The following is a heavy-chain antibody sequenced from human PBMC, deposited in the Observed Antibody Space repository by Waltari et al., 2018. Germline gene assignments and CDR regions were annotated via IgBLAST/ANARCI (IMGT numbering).Heavy chain of an antibody. CDR3: ATDGTDCSTTSCYFGSIDV. CDR1: GFSFSSYA. Sequence: QVHLVESGGGVVQPGRSLRLSCAASGFSFSSYAMYWVRQAPGKGLEWAAVISFDGKNKYYADSVKGRFAISRDDSKNTLYLQMNSLRTEDTAVYYCATDGTDCSTTSCYFGSIDVWGQGTTVTVSS. J-gene: IGHJ6*02. CDR2: ISFDGKNK. D-gene: IGHD2-2*01. V-gene: IGHV3-30*09.